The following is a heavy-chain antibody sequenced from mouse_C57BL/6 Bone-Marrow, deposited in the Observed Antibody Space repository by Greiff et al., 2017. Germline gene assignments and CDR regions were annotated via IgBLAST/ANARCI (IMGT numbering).Heavy chain of an antibody. J-gene: IGHJ2*01. Sequence: QVQLQQSGAELAKPGASVKLSCKASGYTFTSYWMPWVQQRPGQGLEWIGYINPSSGYTKYKQKFKDKATLTADKSYSKAYMQLSSLTYEASAVYYCARDGVLYDFDYWGKGTTLTVSS. CDR1: GYTFTSYW. V-gene: IGHV1-7*01. CDR3: ARDGVLYDFDY. D-gene: IGHD2-14*01. CDR2: INPSSGYT.